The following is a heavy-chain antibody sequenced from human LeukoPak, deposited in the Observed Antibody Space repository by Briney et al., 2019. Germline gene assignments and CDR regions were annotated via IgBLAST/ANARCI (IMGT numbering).Heavy chain of an antibody. CDR2: IGGSGGST. Sequence: GGSLRLSCAASGFTFSSYAMSWVRQAPGKGLEWVSAIGGSGGSTYYADSVKGRFTISRDNSKNTLYLQMNSLRAEDTAVYYCAKDRIVVPAAIDYWGQGTLVTVSS. D-gene: IGHD2-2*01. CDR1: GFTFSSYA. CDR3: AKDRIVVPAAIDY. V-gene: IGHV3-23*01. J-gene: IGHJ4*02.